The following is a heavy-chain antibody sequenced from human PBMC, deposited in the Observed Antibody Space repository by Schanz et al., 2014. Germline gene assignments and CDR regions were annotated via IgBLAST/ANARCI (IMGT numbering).Heavy chain of an antibody. CDR1: GFTFFTYN. D-gene: IGHD3-9*01. Sequence: EVYLVESGGGLVQPGGSLRLSCAASGFTFFTYNMNWVRQAPGRGLEWISYIGSSSTTIYYADSVKGRFTISRDNAKNSLYLQMNSLRDEDTAVYYCARDHPHRGVTGYYNDVWGQGTSVTVSS. CDR2: IGSSSTTI. J-gene: IGHJ6*02. V-gene: IGHV3-48*02. CDR3: ARDHPHRGVTGYYNDV.